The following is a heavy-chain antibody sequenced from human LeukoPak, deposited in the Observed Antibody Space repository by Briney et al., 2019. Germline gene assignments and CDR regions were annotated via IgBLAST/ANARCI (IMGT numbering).Heavy chain of an antibody. CDR2: IYYGGST. D-gene: IGHD3-3*01. V-gene: IGHV4-39*01. J-gene: IGHJ4*02. CDR3: ARHGYDFWSGPPFDY. CDR1: GGSISSSSYY. Sequence: PSETLSLTCTVSGGSISSSSYYWGWIRQPPGKGLEWIGSIYYGGSTYYNPSLKSRVTISVDTSKNQFSLKLSSVTAADTAVYYCARHGYDFWSGPPFDYWGQGTLVTVSS.